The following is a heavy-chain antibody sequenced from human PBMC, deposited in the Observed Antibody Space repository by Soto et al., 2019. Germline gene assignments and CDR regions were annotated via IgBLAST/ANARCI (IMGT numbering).Heavy chain of an antibody. CDR1: GDTFTDYY. CDR2: VNPSGGHT. D-gene: IGHD2-21*02. CDR3: ARGGHVVVVTAALDY. V-gene: IGHV1-46*01. Sequence: QVQLMQSGAEVKKPGASVKVSCKASGDTFTDYYIHWVRQAPGQGLEWMGTVNPSGGHTTYAQHFVGRVTMTRDTSTSTLYMGLTSLRSEDTAVYYGARGGHVVVVTAALDYWGQGTRVTVSS. J-gene: IGHJ4*02.